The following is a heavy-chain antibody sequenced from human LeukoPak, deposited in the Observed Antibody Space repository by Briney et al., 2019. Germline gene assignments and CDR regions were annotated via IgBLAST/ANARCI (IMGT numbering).Heavy chain of an antibody. CDR2: IYPGDSDT. CDR3: ARDFSNWFDP. Sequence: GESLKISCKGFGYSFASYWIGWVRQMPGKGLEWMGIIYPGDSDTRYRPSFQGQVTISADKSISTTYLQWSSLKTSDTAMYYCARDFSNWFDPWGQGTLVTVSS. CDR1: GYSFASYW. J-gene: IGHJ5*02. V-gene: IGHV5-51*01.